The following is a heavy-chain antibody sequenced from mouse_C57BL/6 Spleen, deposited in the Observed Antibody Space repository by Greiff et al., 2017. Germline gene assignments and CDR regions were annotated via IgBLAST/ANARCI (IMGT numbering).Heavy chain of an antibody. Sequence: EVHLVESGPGLVKPSPTVFLTCTVTGISITTGNYRWSWIRQFPGNKLEWIGYIYYSGTVTYNPSLTSRTTITRDTPKNQFFLEMNSLTAEDTATYYCARENYDYDAMDYWGQGTSVTVSS. V-gene: IGHV3-5*01. CDR3: ARENYDYDAMDY. CDR2: IYYSGTV. D-gene: IGHD1-1*02. J-gene: IGHJ4*01. CDR1: GISITTGNYR.